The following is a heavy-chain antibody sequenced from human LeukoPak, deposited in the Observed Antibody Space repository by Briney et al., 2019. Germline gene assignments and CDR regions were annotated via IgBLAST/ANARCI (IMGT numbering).Heavy chain of an antibody. CDR1: GGSFSGYY. D-gene: IGHD1-14*01. V-gene: IGHV4-34*01. CDR2: INHSGST. Sequence: SETLSLTCAVYGGSFSGYYWSWIRQPPGKGLEWIGEINHSGSTNYNPSLKSRVTISVDTSKNHFSLKLTSVTAADTAVYFCTEDNNIARFFVWGQGTLVTVSS. J-gene: IGHJ4*02. CDR3: TEDNNIARFFV.